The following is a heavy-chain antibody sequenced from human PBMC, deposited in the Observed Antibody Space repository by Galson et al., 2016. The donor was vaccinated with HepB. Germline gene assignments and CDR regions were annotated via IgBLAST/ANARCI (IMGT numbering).Heavy chain of an antibody. CDR2: IDWEDDK. J-gene: IGHJ6*02. D-gene: IGHD5-18*01. CDR3: AREDTRTNGGMDV. V-gene: IGHV2-70*01. Sequence: ALVKPTQTLTLTCTFSGFSLTTSGMCVNWIRQPPGKALEWLALIDWEDDKYYSTSLKTRFTISKDTSKNQVVLTMTNMDAVDTATYYCAREDTRTNGGMDVWGQGTTVTVSS. CDR1: GFSLTTSGMC.